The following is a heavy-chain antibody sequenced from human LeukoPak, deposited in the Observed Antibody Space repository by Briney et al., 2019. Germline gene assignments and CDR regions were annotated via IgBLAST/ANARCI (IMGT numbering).Heavy chain of an antibody. CDR3: ARVVSWFDP. CDR1: GGSFSGYY. Sequence: ASETLSLTCAVYGGSFSGYYWSWIRQPPGKGLEWIGEMNHSGSTNYNPSLKSRVTISVDTSKNQFSLKLSSVTAADTAVYYCARVVSWFDPWGQGTLVTVSS. V-gene: IGHV4-34*01. CDR2: MNHSGST. J-gene: IGHJ5*02.